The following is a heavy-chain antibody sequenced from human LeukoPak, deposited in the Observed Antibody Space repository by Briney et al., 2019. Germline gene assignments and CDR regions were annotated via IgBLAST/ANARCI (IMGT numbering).Heavy chain of an antibody. J-gene: IGHJ4*02. V-gene: IGHV4-34*01. CDR2: INHSGSS. D-gene: IGHD6-19*01. Sequence: SETLSLTCAVYGGSFSGYYWSWIRQPPGKGLEWIGEINHSGSSNYNPSLKSRVTISVDTSKNQFSLKLSSVTAADTAVYYCARDYVGVAGTFDYWGQGTLVTVSS. CDR1: GGSFSGYY. CDR3: ARDYVGVAGTFDY.